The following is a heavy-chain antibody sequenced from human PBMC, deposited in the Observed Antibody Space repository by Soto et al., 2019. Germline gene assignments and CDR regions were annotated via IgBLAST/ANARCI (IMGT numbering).Heavy chain of an antibody. CDR2: ISPYNGNP. J-gene: IGHJ6*02. CDR1: DYTFDSYG. V-gene: IGHV1-18*01. CDR3: ARNPSTSWPPPYGMDV. Sequence: QGHLVQSGAEVKKPGASVKVSCKASDYTFDSYGINWVRQAPGQGLEWMGWISPYNGNPKYAQKFQGRVTMTTDTSTTTAYMELRSLRSDDTAVYYCARNPSTSWPPPYGMDVWGQGTTVTVSS.